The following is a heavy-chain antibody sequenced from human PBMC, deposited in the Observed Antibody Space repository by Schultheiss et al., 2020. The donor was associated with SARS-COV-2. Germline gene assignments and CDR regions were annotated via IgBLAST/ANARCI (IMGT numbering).Heavy chain of an antibody. V-gene: IGHV1-69*13. CDR3: ARGWDYYDSSGYPFDY. CDR2: IIPIFGTA. CDR1: GGTFSSYA. D-gene: IGHD3-22*01. J-gene: IGHJ4*02. Sequence: SVKVSCKASGGTFSSYAISWVRQAPGQGLEWMGGIIPIFGTANYAQKFQGRVTITADESTSTAYMELSSLRSEDTAVYYCARGWDYYDSSGYPFDYWGQGTLVTVSS.